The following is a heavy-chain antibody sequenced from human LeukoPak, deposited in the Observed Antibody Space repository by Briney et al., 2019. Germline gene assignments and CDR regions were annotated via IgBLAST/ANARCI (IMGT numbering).Heavy chain of an antibody. CDR1: GYTFTSYD. CDR3: ARVDTIFAEEGFDP. Sequence: ASVKVSCKASGYTFTSYDINWVRQATGQGLEWMGWMNPNSGNTGYAQKFQGRVTMTRNTSISTAYMELSSLRSEDTAVYYCARVDTIFAEEGFDPWGQGTLVTVPS. V-gene: IGHV1-8*01. CDR2: MNPNSGNT. D-gene: IGHD3-3*01. J-gene: IGHJ5*02.